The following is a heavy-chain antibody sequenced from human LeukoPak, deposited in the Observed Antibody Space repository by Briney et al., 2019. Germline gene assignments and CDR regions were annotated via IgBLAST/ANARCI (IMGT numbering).Heavy chain of an antibody. CDR2: ISGSGSST. CDR3: AKEGRVGGYCSGGSCYIYHFDY. V-gene: IGHV3-23*01. CDR1: GFIFSSYA. D-gene: IGHD2-15*01. J-gene: IGHJ4*02. Sequence: GGSLRLSCAASGFIFSSYAMSWVRQAPGKGLEWVSVISGSGSSTYYADSVKGRFTISRDNSKNTLYLQMNSLRAEDTAVYYCAKEGRVGGYCSGGSCYIYHFDYWGQGTLVTVSS.